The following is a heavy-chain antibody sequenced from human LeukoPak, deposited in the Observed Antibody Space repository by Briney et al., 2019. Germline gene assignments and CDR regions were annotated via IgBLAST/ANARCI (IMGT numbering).Heavy chain of an antibody. CDR3: AKRGSTDYYNYFDY. Sequence: GGSLRLSCAASGFTFSSYSMNWVRQAPGKGLEWVSYISSSSSTIYYADSVKGRFTISRDNAKNSLYLQMNSLGAEDTAEYYCAKRGSTDYYNYFDYWGQGTLVTVSS. V-gene: IGHV3-48*04. D-gene: IGHD3-22*01. CDR2: ISSSSSTI. CDR1: GFTFSSYS. J-gene: IGHJ4*02.